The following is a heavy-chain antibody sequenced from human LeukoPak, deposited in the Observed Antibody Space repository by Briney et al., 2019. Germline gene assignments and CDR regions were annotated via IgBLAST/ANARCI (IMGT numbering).Heavy chain of an antibody. J-gene: IGHJ4*02. Sequence: GSLRLSCAASGFTFSSLAMGWARQAPGKGLEWVSVISDSGGTTYYADSVKGRFTISRDNSRNTLYLQLNSLRVEDTAVYYCAKDARRSSGWYLFDHWGQGTLVTVSS. CDR1: GFTFSSLA. D-gene: IGHD6-19*01. CDR3: AKDARRSSGWYLFDH. CDR2: ISDSGGTT. V-gene: IGHV3-23*01.